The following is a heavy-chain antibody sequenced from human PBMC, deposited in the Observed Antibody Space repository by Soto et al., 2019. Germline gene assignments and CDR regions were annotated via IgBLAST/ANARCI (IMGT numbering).Heavy chain of an antibody. CDR2: IFYSGST. Sequence: PSETRSLTCTVSGGSISSGGYYWSWIRQPPGKGLEWLGNIFYSGSTKYNPSLKSRVTISVDMSKNQFSLKLSSVTAADTAVYYCARLGMAAAGTTNWGQGTLVTVSS. CDR1: GGSISSGGYY. V-gene: IGHV4-61*08. D-gene: IGHD6-13*01. J-gene: IGHJ1*01. CDR3: ARLGMAAAGTTN.